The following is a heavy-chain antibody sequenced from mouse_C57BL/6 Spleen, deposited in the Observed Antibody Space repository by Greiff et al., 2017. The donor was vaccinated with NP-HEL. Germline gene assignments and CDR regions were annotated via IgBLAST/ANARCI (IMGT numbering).Heavy chain of an antibody. CDR1: GYTFTSYW. D-gene: IGHD3-3*01. CDR3: AREGVWYFDV. V-gene: IGHV1-55*01. CDR2: IYPGSGST. Sequence: QVQLKQPGAELVKPGASVKMSCKASGYTFTSYWITWVKQRPGQGLEWIGDIYPGSGSTNYNEKFKSKATLTVDTSSSTAYMQLSSLTSEDSAVYYCAREGVWYFDVWGTGTTVTVSS. J-gene: IGHJ1*03.